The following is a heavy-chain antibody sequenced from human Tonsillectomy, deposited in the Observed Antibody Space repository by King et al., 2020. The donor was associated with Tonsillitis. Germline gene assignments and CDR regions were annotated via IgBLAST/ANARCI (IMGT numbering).Heavy chain of an antibody. CDR1: GFTFSSYS. D-gene: IGHD2/OR15-2a*01. J-gene: IGHJ3*02. CDR2: ISSSSSYI. V-gene: IGHV3-21*01. Sequence: QLVESGGGLVKPGGSLRLSCAASGFTFSSYSMNWVRQAPGKGLEWVSSISSSSSYIYYADSVKGRFTISRDNAKNSLYLQMNSLRVEDTAVYYCARAVSLTAFDIWGQGTMVTVSS. CDR3: ARAVSLTAFDI.